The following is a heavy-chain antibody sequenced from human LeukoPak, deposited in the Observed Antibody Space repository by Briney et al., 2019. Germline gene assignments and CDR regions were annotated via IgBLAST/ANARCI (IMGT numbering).Heavy chain of an antibody. CDR1: GYTFTSYY. J-gene: IGHJ4*02. V-gene: IGHV1-46*01. CDR3: ARDGILGDSSYYFDY. CDR2: INPSGGST. D-gene: IGHD6-19*01. Sequence: GASVKVSFKASGYTFTSYYMHWVRQAPGQGLEWMGIINPSGGSTSYAQKFQGRVTMTRDTSTSTVYMELSSLRSEDTAVYYCARDGILGDSSYYFDYWGQGTLVTVSS.